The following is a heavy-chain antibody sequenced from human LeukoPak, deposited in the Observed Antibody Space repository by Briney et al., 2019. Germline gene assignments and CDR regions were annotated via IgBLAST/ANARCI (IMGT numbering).Heavy chain of an antibody. J-gene: IGHJ4*02. CDR2: INPNSGDT. Sequence: ASVKVSCKASGYISTDYHIHWVRQAPGQGLEWMGWINPNSGDTNFPQKFQGRVTMTRDTPISTAYMELSSLRSDDTALYYCASISHVWSGYYTVYFDYWGQGTLVTVSS. CDR3: ASISHVWSGYYTVYFDY. V-gene: IGHV1-2*02. CDR1: GYISTDYH. D-gene: IGHD3-3*02.